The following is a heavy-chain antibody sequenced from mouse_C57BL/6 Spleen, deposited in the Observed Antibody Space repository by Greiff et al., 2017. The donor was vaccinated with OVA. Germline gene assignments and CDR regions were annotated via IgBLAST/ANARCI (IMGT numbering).Heavy chain of an antibody. J-gene: IGHJ3*01. CDR1: GYTFTDYE. V-gene: IGHV1-15*01. Sequence: VQLQESGAELVRPGASVTLSCKASGYTFTDYEMHWVKQTPVNGLEWIGAIDPETGGTAYNQKFKGKAILTAAKSSSTAYMELSSLTSEDSAGYNCTEYYGSSYDWFAYWGQGTLVTVSA. CDR3: TEYYGSSYDWFAY. D-gene: IGHD1-1*01. CDR2: IDPETGGT.